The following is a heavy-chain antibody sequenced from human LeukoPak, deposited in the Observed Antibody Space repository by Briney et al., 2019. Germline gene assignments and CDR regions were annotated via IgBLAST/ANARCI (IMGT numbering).Heavy chain of an antibody. Sequence: PGGSLRLSCAASGFTFSRYAMSWVRQAPGKGLEWVSDISGSGGSTYYADSVMGQFTISRDNSKNTLYLQMNSLRAEDTAVYYCAKGGRVTPSGWFDPWGQGTLVTVSS. D-gene: IGHD1-26*01. CDR1: GFTFSRYA. V-gene: IGHV3-23*01. CDR2: ISGSGGST. CDR3: AKGGRVTPSGWFDP. J-gene: IGHJ5*02.